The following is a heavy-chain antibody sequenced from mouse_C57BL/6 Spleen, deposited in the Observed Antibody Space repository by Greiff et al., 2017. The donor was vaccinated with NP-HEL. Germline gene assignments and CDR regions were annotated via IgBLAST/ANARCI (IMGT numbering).Heavy chain of an antibody. CDR2: IRNKANGYTT. V-gene: IGHV7-3*01. Sequence: EVQGVESGGGLVQPGGSLSLSCAASGFTFTDYYMSWVRQPPGKALEWLGFIRNKANGYTTEYSASVKGRFTISRDNSQSILYLQMNALRAEDSDTYYCARRDYGSREYFDVWGTGTTVTVSS. CDR3: ARRDYGSREYFDV. CDR1: GFTFTDYY. J-gene: IGHJ1*03. D-gene: IGHD1-1*01.